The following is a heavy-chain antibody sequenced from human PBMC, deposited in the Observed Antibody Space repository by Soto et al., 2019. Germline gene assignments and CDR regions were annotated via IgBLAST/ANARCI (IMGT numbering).Heavy chain of an antibody. D-gene: IGHD5-12*01. CDR2: IYYSGST. Sequence: SETLSLTCTVSGGSISSYYWSWIRQPPGKGLEWIGYIYYSGSTNYNPSLKSRVTISVDTSKNQFSLKLSSVTAADTAVYYCAREIRSGYGEYFDYWGQGTLVTVSS. CDR1: GGSISSYY. CDR3: AREIRSGYGEYFDY. J-gene: IGHJ4*02. V-gene: IGHV4-59*01.